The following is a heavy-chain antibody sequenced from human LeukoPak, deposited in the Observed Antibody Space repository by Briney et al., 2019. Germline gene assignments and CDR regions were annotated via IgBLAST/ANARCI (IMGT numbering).Heavy chain of an antibody. V-gene: IGHV4-39*07. J-gene: IGHJ4*02. CDR3: ARVKGYGSSSFDY. CDR2: IYHSGST. CDR1: GGSISSSSYY. Sequence: SETLSLTCTVSGGSISSSSYYWGWIRQPPGKGLEWIGSIYHSGSTYYNPSLKSRVTISVDTSKNQFSLKLSSVTAADTAVYYCARVKGYGSSSFDYWGQGTLVTVSS. D-gene: IGHD6-6*01.